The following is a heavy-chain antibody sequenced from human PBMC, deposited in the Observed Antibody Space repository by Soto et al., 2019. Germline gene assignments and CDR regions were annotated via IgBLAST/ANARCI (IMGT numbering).Heavy chain of an antibody. D-gene: IGHD5-18*01. Sequence: PGGSLRLSCAASGFTFSSYGMHWVRQAPGKGLEWVAVISYDGSNKYSADSVKGRFTISRDNSKHTLYLQMNSLRAEDTAVYYCAKDLWGEGYSYGYNYFDYWGQGT. V-gene: IGHV3-30*18. CDR1: GFTFSSYG. CDR2: ISYDGSNK. J-gene: IGHJ4*02. CDR3: AKDLWGEGYSYGYNYFDY.